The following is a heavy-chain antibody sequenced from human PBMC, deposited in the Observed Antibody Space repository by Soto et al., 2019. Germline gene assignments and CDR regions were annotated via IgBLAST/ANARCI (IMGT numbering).Heavy chain of an antibody. CDR1: GGSISSGYYY. D-gene: IGHD6-6*01. CDR3: AREATIAARLDS. V-gene: IGHV4-30-4*01. Sequence: SETLSLTCPVSGGSISSGYYYWSWLRQPPGKGLEWIGYIYYSGSTYYNPSLKSRVTISVDTSKNQFSLKLSSVTAADTAVYYCAREATIAARLDSWGQGTLVTVSS. J-gene: IGHJ4*02. CDR2: IYYSGST.